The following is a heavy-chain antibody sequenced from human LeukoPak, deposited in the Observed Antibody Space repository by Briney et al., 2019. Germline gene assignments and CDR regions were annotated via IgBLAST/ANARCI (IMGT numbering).Heavy chain of an antibody. Sequence: ASVKVSCKASGYTFTSYGISWVRQAPGQGLEWMGWISAYNGNTNYAQKLQGRVTMTTDTSTSTAYMELRSLRSDDTAVYYCARTDSNGWYREGFDYWGQGTLVTVSS. CDR3: ARTDSNGWYREGFDY. CDR1: GYTFTSYG. V-gene: IGHV1-18*01. D-gene: IGHD6-19*01. CDR2: ISAYNGNT. J-gene: IGHJ4*02.